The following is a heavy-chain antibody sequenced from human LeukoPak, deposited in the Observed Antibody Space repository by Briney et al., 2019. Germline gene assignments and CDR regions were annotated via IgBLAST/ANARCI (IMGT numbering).Heavy chain of an antibody. CDR1: GFTFSSYA. CDR2: ISGSSGST. V-gene: IGHV3-23*01. D-gene: IGHD3-22*01. J-gene: IGHJ4*02. CDR3: AKVYDSSGYYLAY. Sequence: GGSLRLSCAASGFTFSSYAMSWVRQAPGKGLEWVSAISGSSGSTYYADSVKGRFTISRDNSKNTLYLQMNSLRAEDTAVYYCAKVYDSSGYYLAYWGQGTLVTVSS.